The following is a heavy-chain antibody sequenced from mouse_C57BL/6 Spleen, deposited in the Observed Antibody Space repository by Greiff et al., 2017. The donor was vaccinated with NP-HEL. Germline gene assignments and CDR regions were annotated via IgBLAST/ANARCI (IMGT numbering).Heavy chain of an antibody. CDR2: IDPSDSYT. V-gene: IGHV1-59*01. J-gene: IGHJ1*03. D-gene: IGHD2-2*01. Sequence: QVQLKQPGAELVRPGTSVKLSCKASGYTFTSYWMHWVKQRPGQGLEWIGVIDPSDSYTNYNQKFKGKATLTVDTSSSTAYMQLSSLTSEDSAVYYCARLGSTMVTTRYFDVWGTGTTVTVSS. CDR1: GYTFTSYW. CDR3: ARLGSTMVTTRYFDV.